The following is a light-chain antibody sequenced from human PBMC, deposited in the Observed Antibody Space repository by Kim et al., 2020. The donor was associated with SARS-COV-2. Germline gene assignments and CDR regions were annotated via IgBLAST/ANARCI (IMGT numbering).Light chain of an antibody. CDR1: ELGDRY. CDR2: QDT. V-gene: IGLV3-1*01. CDR3: QAWDKTTAV. Sequence: VCPRQRATITCSGDELGDRYVCWYQQKPGQSPVLVIYQDTKRPSGIPERRSASNSGNTATLTITGTQAMDEADYYCQAWDKTTAVFGGGTQLTVL. J-gene: IGLJ2*01.